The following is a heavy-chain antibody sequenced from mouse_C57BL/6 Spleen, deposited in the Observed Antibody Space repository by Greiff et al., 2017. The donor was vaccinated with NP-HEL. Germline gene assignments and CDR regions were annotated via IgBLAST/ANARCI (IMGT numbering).Heavy chain of an antibody. V-gene: IGHV1-15*01. J-gene: IGHJ2*01. Sequence: QVQLQQSGAELVRPGASVTLSCKASGYTFTDYEMHWVKQTPVHGLEWIGAIDPETGGTAYNQKFKGKAILTADKSSSTAYMELRSLTSEDSAVYYCTRGDGYYERTDWGQGTTLTVSS. D-gene: IGHD2-3*01. CDR1: GYTFTDYE. CDR3: TRGDGYYERTD. CDR2: IDPETGGT.